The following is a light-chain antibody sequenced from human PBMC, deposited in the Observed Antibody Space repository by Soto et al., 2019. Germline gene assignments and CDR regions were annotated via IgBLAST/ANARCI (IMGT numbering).Light chain of an antibody. CDR3: AAWDDSLSGHWV. CDR2: RNN. CDR1: SSNIGSNY. V-gene: IGLV1-47*01. Sequence: QSVLTQPPSASGTPGQRVTISCSGSSSNIGSNYVYWYQQLPGTAPKLLIYRNNQRPSGVPDRFSGSKSGTSASLAISGLRSEDEADYSCAAWDDSLSGHWVFGGGTKVTVL. J-gene: IGLJ3*02.